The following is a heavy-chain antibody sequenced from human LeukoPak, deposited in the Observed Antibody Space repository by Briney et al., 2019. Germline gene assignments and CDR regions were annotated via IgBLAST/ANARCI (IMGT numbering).Heavy chain of an antibody. CDR1: GASISPYY. J-gene: IGHJ4*02. D-gene: IGHD3-10*01. CDR2: LYPSGSS. Sequence: PSGTLSLTCTVSGASISPYYWNLIRQPAGKGLEWIGRLYPSGSSDYNPSLKSRVTMSVDTSRNQFSLRVTSVTAADTAIYYCARDLSGSLYFDYWGQGILVTVSA. CDR3: ARDLSGSLYFDY. V-gene: IGHV4-4*07.